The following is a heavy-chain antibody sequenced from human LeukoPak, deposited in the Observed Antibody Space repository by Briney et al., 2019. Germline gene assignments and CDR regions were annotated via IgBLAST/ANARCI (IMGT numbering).Heavy chain of an antibody. J-gene: IGHJ4*02. D-gene: IGHD3-22*01. CDR3: ARTNYDSSGYYSKFDY. Sequence: SETLSLTCTVSGGSISSYSWSWIRQPAGKGQEWIGRISTSGSTNYNPSLKSRVTMSVDTSKNQFPLKLSSVTAADTAVYYCARTNYDSSGYYSKFDYWGQGALVTVSS. CDR1: GGSISSYS. CDR2: ISTSGST. V-gene: IGHV4-4*07.